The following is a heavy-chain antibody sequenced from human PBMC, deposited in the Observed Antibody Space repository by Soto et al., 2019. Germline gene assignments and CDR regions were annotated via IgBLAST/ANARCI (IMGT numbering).Heavy chain of an antibody. J-gene: IGHJ4*02. V-gene: IGHV3-30-3*01. D-gene: IGHD3-3*01. Sequence: QVQLVESGGGVVQPGRSLRLSCAASGFTFSSYAMHWVRQAPGKGLEWVAGISYDGSNKYYADSVKGRFTISRDNSKNTLYLQMNSLRAEDTAVYYCARDEDDFWSGYYPPGAFDYWGQGTLVTVSS. CDR2: ISYDGSNK. CDR3: ARDEDDFWSGYYPPGAFDY. CDR1: GFTFSSYA.